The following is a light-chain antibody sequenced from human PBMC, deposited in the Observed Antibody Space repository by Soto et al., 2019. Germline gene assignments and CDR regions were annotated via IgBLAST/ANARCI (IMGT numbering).Light chain of an antibody. J-gene: IGKJ2*01. CDR1: QGLVYSDGNTY. CDR3: MQGRQWPYT. Sequence: DIVMTQSPLSLPVTLGQSASISCRSSQGLVYSDGNTYLSWYQQRPGQSPRRLIYRVSNRDSGVPDRFSGSGSGTDFTLTISRVQAEDVGVYFCMQGRQWPYTAGQGTKLEIK. CDR2: RVS. V-gene: IGKV2-30*01.